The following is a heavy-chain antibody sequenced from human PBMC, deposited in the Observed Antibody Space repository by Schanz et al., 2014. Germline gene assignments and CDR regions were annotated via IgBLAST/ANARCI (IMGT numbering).Heavy chain of an antibody. Sequence: EVQLVESGGGLVQPGGSLRLSCAASGFIFSVYNMNWVRQAPGKGLEWVAAVSSGGGSTYYADSVKGRFTISRDNSKNTMYLQMNSLRDEDTAVYYCAKEITVIVVVLDAFDIWGQGTMVTVSS. CDR2: VSSGGGST. V-gene: IGHV3-23*04. J-gene: IGHJ3*02. CDR1: GFIFSVYN. CDR3: AKEITVIVVVLDAFDI. D-gene: IGHD3-22*01.